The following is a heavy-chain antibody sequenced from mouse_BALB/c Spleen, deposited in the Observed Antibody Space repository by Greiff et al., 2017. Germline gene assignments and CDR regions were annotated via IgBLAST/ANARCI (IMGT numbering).Heavy chain of an antibody. Sequence: EVMLVESGGGLVQPGGSRKLSCAASGFTFSDYGMAWVRQAPGKGPEWVAFISNLAYSIYYADTVTGRFTISRENAKNTLYLEMSSLRSEDTAMYYCARDQAGKFAYWGQGTLVTVSA. V-gene: IGHV5-15*02. D-gene: IGHD3-2*02. CDR2: ISNLAYSI. J-gene: IGHJ3*01. CDR3: ARDQAGKFAY. CDR1: GFTFSDYG.